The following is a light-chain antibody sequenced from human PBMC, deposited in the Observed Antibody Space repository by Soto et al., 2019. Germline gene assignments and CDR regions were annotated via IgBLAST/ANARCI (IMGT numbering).Light chain of an antibody. CDR2: DVS. CDR1: SSDVGGYNY. Sequence: QSVLTQPASVSGSPGQSITISCTGTSSDVGGYNYVSWYQQHPGKAPKLMIYDVSNRPSGVSNRFSGSKSGNTASLTISGLQAEDEADYYCSSYTSSSTSSVFGTGTKLTVL. CDR3: SSYTSSSTSSV. J-gene: IGLJ1*01. V-gene: IGLV2-14*01.